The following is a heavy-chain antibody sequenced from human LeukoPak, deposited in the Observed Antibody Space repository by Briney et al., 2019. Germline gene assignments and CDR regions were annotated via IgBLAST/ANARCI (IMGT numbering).Heavy chain of an antibody. V-gene: IGHV3-30*02. CDR1: GFTFSSYG. Sequence: GGSLRLSCAASGFTFSSYGMHWVRQAPGKGLEWVAFIRYDGSNKYYADSVKGRFTISRDNSKNTLYLQMNSLRAEDTAVYYCANGRYCSGGSCYGDYFDYWGQGTLVTVSS. J-gene: IGHJ4*02. D-gene: IGHD2-15*01. CDR2: IRYDGSNK. CDR3: ANGRYCSGGSCYGDYFDY.